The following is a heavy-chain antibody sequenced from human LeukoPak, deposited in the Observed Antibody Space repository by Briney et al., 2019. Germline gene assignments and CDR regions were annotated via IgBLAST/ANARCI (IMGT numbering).Heavy chain of an antibody. CDR2: INHSGST. CDR1: GGSISSYY. Sequence: SETLSLTCTVSGGSISSYYWSWIRQPPGKGLEWIGEINHSGSTNYNPSLKSRVTISVDTSKNQFSLKLSSVTAADTAVYYCARHRKGSRGLYYYYYMDVWGKGTTVTVSS. D-gene: IGHD2-15*01. CDR3: ARHRKGSRGLYYYYYMDV. V-gene: IGHV4-34*01. J-gene: IGHJ6*03.